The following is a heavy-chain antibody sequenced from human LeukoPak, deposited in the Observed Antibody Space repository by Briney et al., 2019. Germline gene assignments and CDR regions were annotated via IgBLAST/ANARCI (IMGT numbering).Heavy chain of an antibody. Sequence: PSETLSLTCTVPGRSIKSYYWSWIRQPPGKGLEWIGYIYDSGSTNYNPFLKSRVTISLDAAKDQFSLRLSSVTAADTALYYCARVRWLNAYYHYYYMDVWGKGTTVTASS. CDR3: ARVRWLNAYYHYYYMDV. V-gene: IGHV4-59*01. CDR2: IYDSGST. D-gene: IGHD3-22*01. CDR1: GRSIKSYY. J-gene: IGHJ6*03.